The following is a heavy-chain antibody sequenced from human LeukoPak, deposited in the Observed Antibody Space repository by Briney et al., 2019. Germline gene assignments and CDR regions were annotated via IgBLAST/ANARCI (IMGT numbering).Heavy chain of an antibody. CDR1: GYTFTSNY. V-gene: IGHV1-46*01. CDR3: ARDNSVRDEAWWFNP. D-gene: IGHD5-24*01. J-gene: IGHJ5*02. Sequence: ASVKVSCKAFGYTFTSNYMHWVRQAPGQGPEWMGVISPSGGSTTYAQKFQGRVTLTRALSTSTDYLELSSMRSEDTAVYYCARDNSVRDEAWWFNPWGQGTLVTVSS. CDR2: ISPSGGST.